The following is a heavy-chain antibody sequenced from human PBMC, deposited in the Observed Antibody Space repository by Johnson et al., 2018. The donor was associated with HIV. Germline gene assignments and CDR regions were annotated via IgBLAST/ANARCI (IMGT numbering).Heavy chain of an antibody. CDR1: GFTFSSYA. J-gene: IGHJ3*02. CDR3: AKGRSSTPCEHAFDI. CDR2: ISYDGSNK. Sequence: QVQLVESGGGVVQPGRSLRLSCAASGFTFSSYAMHWVRQAPGKGLEWVAVISYDGSNKYYADSVKGRFTISRDNSKNTLYLQMNSLRGEDTAVYYCAKGRSSTPCEHAFDIWGQGTMVTVSS. V-gene: IGHV3-30*04.